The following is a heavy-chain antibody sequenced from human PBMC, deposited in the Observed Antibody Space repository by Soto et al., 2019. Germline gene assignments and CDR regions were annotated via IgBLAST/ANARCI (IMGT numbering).Heavy chain of an antibody. V-gene: IGHV4-61*01. CDR1: GGSVSSGSYY. CDR3: ARASYVPGVTVFDY. Sequence: SKTLSLTCSVSGGSVSSGSYYWSWIRQPPGKGLEWIGYIYYSGSANYNPSLKSRVTISVDTSKNQFSLKLSSVTAADTAIYYCARASYVPGVTVFDYWGQTTLVTVSS. J-gene: IGHJ4*02. CDR2: IYYSGSA. D-gene: IGHD2-2*01.